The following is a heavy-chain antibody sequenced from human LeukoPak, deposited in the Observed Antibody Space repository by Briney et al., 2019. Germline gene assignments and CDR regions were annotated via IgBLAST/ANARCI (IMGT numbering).Heavy chain of an antibody. CDR1: GFAFSNYN. CDR3: ARDYDILTGYFTLDY. CDR2: ISGSSTYI. D-gene: IGHD3-9*01. J-gene: IGHJ4*02. V-gene: IGHV3-21*01. Sequence: NPGGSLRLSCAASGFAFSNYNMNWVRQAPGKGLEWVSSISGSSTYISYADSVKGRFTISGDNANNSLYLQMNSLRAEDTAVYYCARDYDILTGYFTLDYWGQGTLVTVSS.